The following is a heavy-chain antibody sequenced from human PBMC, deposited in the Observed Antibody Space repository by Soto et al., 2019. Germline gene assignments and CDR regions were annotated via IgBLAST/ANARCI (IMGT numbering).Heavy chain of an antibody. CDR3: ARDKITGLFDY. J-gene: IGHJ4*01. CDR1: GGSFSGYY. Sequence: QVQLQQWGAGLLKPSETLSLTCAVYGGSFSGYYWTWIRQPPGTGLEWIGEINHSGSTNYNPSLKNRVTISLDTSKNQFSLKLTSVTAADTAVYYCARDKITGLFDYWGHGTLVTVSS. V-gene: IGHV4-34*01. D-gene: IGHD2-8*02. CDR2: INHSGST.